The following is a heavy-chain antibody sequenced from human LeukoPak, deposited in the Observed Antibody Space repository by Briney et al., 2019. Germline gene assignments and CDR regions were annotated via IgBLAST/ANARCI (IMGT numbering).Heavy chain of an antibody. Sequence: SGTLSLTCTVSGGSISNIYSYWGWIRQPPGKGLEWIGTVYYSVSTHFNPSLKGRVTISVDTSMNLFSLKLTSVTAADTAVYYCARGGNTYGSFYFDNWGQGTLVAVSS. CDR3: ARGGNTYGSFYFDN. CDR1: GGSISNIYSY. J-gene: IGHJ4*02. CDR2: VYYSVST. D-gene: IGHD3-10*01. V-gene: IGHV4-39*01.